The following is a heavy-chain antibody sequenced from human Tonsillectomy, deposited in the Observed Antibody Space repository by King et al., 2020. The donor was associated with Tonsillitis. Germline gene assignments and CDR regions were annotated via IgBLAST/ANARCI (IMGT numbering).Heavy chain of an antibody. J-gene: IGHJ4*01. V-gene: IGHV4-59*01. CDR2: IYYSGST. D-gene: IGHD3-10*01. CDR1: GGSISNYY. Sequence: QLQESGPGLVKPSETLSLTCTVSGGSISNYYWSWIRQPPGKGLEWIGYIYYSGSTNYNPSLKSRVSFSVDTSKNQFSLKLSSVTAADTAVYYCARELTRGYFDYWCHGTLVTVSS. CDR3: ARELTRGYFDY.